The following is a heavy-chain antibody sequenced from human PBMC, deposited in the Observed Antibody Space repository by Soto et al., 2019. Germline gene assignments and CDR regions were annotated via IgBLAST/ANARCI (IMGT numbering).Heavy chain of an antibody. D-gene: IGHD3-16*01. CDR3: ARVGAVEY. CDR1: GFTFSTYG. Sequence: EVQLVESGGGLVQPGGSLRLSCVVSGFTFSTYGLTWVRQAPGKGLEWVSYISIGARSIFYADSVKGRFTISRDDAKHSLYLQMNSLRDEDTAVYYCARVGAVEYWGQGTLVTVSS. J-gene: IGHJ4*02. V-gene: IGHV3-48*02. CDR2: ISIGARSI.